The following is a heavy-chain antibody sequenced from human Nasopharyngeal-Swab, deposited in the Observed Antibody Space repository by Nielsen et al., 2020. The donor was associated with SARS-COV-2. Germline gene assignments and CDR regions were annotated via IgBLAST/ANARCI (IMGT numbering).Heavy chain of an antibody. D-gene: IGHD3-22*01. J-gene: IGHJ4*02. CDR3: ARDYYDSSGYYYLDY. V-gene: IGHV3-33*01. Sequence: GESLKISCAASGFTFSSYGMHWVRQAPGKGLEWVAVIWYDGSNKYYADSVKGRFTISSDNSKNTLDLQMNSLRAEDTAVYYCARDYYDSSGYYYLDYWGQGTLVTVSS. CDR2: IWYDGSNK. CDR1: GFTFSSYG.